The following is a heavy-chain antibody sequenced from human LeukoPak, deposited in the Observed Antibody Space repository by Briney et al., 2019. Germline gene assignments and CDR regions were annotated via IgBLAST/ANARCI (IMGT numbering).Heavy chain of an antibody. CDR1: GYTFTSYG. D-gene: IGHD2-2*01. CDR2: ISAYNGNT. CDR3: ARRRYCSSTSCYALGYFDY. Sequence: ASVKVSCKASGYTFTSYGISWVRQAPGQGLEWMGWISAYNGNTNYAQKLQGRVTMTTGTSTSTAYMELRSLRSDDTAVYYCARRRYCSSTSCYALGYFDYWGQGTLVTVSS. V-gene: IGHV1-18*04. J-gene: IGHJ4*02.